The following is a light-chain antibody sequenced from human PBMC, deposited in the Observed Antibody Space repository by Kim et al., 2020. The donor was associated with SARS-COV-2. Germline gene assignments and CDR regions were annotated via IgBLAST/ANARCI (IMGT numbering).Light chain of an antibody. CDR2: ENS. V-gene: IGLV3-1*01. CDR1: KLGANC. CDR3: QAWDSSTGV. J-gene: IGLJ3*02. Sequence: VSPGQPASITCSGDKLGANCFCWYQQKPGQSPVRVIYENSRRPSGIPERFLGSNSGNTATLTISGTQAMDEADYYCQAWDSSTGVFGGGTQLTVL.